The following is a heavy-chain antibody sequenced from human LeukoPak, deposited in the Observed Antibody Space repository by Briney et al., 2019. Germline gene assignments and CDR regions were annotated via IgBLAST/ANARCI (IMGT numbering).Heavy chain of an antibody. CDR1: GYSISSGYY. V-gene: IGHV4-38-2*01. D-gene: IGHD4-11*01. CDR2: MYHSGGT. Sequence: PSETLSLTCAVSGYSISSGYYWGWVRQPPGRGLEWIGSMYHSGGTYYNPSLNSRVTISVDTSKNQLSLKLYSVTAADTAVYYCARGQSNFGIDYWGQGTLVTVSS. CDR3: ARGQSNFGIDY. J-gene: IGHJ4*02.